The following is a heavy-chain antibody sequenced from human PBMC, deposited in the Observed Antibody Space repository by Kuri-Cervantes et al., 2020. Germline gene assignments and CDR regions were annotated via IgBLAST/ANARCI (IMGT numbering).Heavy chain of an antibody. V-gene: IGHV2-26*01. D-gene: IGHD3-10*01. CDR2: IFSNDEK. CDR3: AHNYYGSGSYYNDYFDY. J-gene: IGHJ4*01. Sequence: NWVRQAPGKGLEWLAHIFSNDEKSYSTSLKSRLTISKDTSKNQVVLTMTNMDPVDTATYYCAHNYYGSGSYYNDYFDYWGHGNRV.